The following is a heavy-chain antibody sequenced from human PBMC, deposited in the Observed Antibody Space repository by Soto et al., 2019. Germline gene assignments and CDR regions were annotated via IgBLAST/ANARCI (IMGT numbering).Heavy chain of an antibody. Sequence: GGSLRLSCAASGFTFSSYEMNWVRQAPGKGLEWVSYISSSGSTIYYADSVKGRFTISRDNAKNSLYLQMNSLRAEDTAVYYCARGVDIAVAGTAYYYGMDVWGQGTTVTVSS. V-gene: IGHV3-48*03. D-gene: IGHD6-19*01. J-gene: IGHJ6*02. CDR2: ISSSGSTI. CDR3: ARGVDIAVAGTAYYYGMDV. CDR1: GFTFSSYE.